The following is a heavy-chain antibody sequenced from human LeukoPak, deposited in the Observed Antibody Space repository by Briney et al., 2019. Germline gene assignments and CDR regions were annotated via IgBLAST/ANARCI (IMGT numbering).Heavy chain of an antibody. V-gene: IGHV6-1*01. CDR3: ARDPSTVTTSAYNYGMDV. J-gene: IGHJ6*02. D-gene: IGHD4-17*01. CDR1: GDSVSSNSAA. CDR2: TYYRSKWYN. Sequence: SQTLSLTCAISGDSVSSNSAAWNWIRQSPSRGLEWLGRTYYRSKWYNDYAVSVKSRITINPDTSKNQFSLQLNSVTPEDTAVYYCARDPSTVTTSAYNYGMDVWGQGTTVTVSS.